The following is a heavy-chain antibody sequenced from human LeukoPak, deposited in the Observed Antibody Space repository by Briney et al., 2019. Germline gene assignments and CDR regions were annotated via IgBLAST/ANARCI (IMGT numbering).Heavy chain of an antibody. Sequence: SETLSLTCTVSGGSISSYYWSWIRQPPGKGLEWIGYIYYSGSTNYNPSLKSRVTISVDTSKNQFSLKLSSVTAADTAVYYCARRLDDYGDSEGGGWFDPWGQGTLVTVSS. V-gene: IGHV4-59*08. J-gene: IGHJ5*02. CDR1: GGSISSYY. CDR2: IYYSGST. D-gene: IGHD4-17*01. CDR3: ARRLDDYGDSEGGGWFDP.